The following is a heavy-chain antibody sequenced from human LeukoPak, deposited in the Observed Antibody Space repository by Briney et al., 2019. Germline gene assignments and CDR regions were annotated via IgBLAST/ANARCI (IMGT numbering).Heavy chain of an antibody. D-gene: IGHD6-6*01. J-gene: IGHJ4*02. V-gene: IGHV3-30*01. Sequence: TGRSLRLSCAASGFTFSSYAMHWVRQAPGKGLEWGAVISYDGSNKYYADSVKGRFTISRDNSKNTLYLQMNSLRAEDTAVYYCARDGYVAARPFDYWGQGTLVTVSS. CDR2: ISYDGSNK. CDR3: ARDGYVAARPFDY. CDR1: GFTFSSYA.